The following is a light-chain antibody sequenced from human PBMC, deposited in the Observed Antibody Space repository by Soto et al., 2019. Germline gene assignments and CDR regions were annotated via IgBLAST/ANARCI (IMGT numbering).Light chain of an antibody. CDR3: QQYGSSPPK. CDR1: QSVSSSY. V-gene: IGKV3-20*01. CDR2: GAS. Sequence: ESVLTQSPGTLSLSPGERATLSCRASQSVSSSYLAWYQQKPGQAPRLLIYGASSRATGIPDRFSGSGSGTDFTLTISRLEPEDFAVYYCQQYGSSPPKFGQGTKVDIQ. J-gene: IGKJ1*01.